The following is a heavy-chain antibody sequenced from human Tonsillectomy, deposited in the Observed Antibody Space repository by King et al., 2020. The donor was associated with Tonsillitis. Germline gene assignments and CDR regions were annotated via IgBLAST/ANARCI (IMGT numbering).Heavy chain of an antibody. Sequence: QLVQSGAEVKKPGSSVRVSCKASGDTFSTYSISWVRQAPGQGLEWMGGIIPILGIANYAQRFQGRLTINADESTTTAYMELSSLRSEDTAIYYCARNIDSGWYDCWGQGTLVIVSS. V-gene: IGHV1-69*01. J-gene: IGHJ5*01. CDR2: IIPILGIA. CDR1: GDTFSTYS. D-gene: IGHD6-19*01. CDR3: ARNIDSGWYDC.